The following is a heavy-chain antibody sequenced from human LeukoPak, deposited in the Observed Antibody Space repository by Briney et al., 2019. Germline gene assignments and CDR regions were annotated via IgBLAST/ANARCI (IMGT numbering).Heavy chain of an antibody. D-gene: IGHD3-10*01. CDR3: ARDRFYYGSGSSYYGMDV. Sequence: SVKVSCKVSGGTFSNDSITWVRQAPGQGLEWVGGITPIFDTPNYAPKLQGRLTINADGSTSTVYMELRSLRSEDTAVYYCARDRFYYGSGSSYYGMDVWGQGTTVTVSS. CDR1: GGTFSNDS. J-gene: IGHJ6*02. CDR2: ITPIFDTP. V-gene: IGHV1-69*13.